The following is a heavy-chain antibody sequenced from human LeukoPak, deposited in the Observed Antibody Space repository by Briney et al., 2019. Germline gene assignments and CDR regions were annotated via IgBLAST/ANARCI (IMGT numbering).Heavy chain of an antibody. CDR2: IYYSGST. Sequence: SETLSLTCTVSGGSISSSSYYWGWIRQPPGKGLEWIGSIYYSGSTYYNPSLKSRVTISVDTSKNQFSLKLSSVTAVDTAVYYCATPNFWGRDYWGQGTLVTVSS. CDR3: ATPNFWGRDY. V-gene: IGHV4-39*01. J-gene: IGHJ4*02. CDR1: GGSISSSSYY. D-gene: IGHD7-27*01.